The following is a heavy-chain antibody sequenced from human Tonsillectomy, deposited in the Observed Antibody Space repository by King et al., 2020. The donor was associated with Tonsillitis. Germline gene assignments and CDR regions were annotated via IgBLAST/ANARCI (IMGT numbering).Heavy chain of an antibody. D-gene: IGHD1-26*01. J-gene: IGHJ5*02. CDR1: GFTVSSNY. V-gene: IGHV3-53*01. Sequence: LQLVQSGGGLIQPGGSLRLSCAASGFTVSSNYMSWVRQAPGKGLEWVSVIYSGGSTYYADSVKGRFTISRDNSKNTLYLQMNSLRAEDTAVYYCARVTGSPTNWSDPWGQGTLVTVSS. CDR2: IYSGGST. CDR3: ARVTGSPTNWSDP.